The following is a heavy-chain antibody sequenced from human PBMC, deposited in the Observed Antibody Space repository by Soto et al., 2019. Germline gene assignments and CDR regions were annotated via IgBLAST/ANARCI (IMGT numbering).Heavy chain of an antibody. CDR3: ARDRGGITVSSKPLGEWFDP. J-gene: IGHJ5*02. CDR1: GVSLNNFF. V-gene: IGHV4-59*01. Sequence: SETLSLTCTVSGVSLNNFFWSWIRQPPGKGLEWISYVSQGGTASYLSQGETTGYNPSLESRATKSLDLPKNQFSLRLTSVTAADTAVYYCARDRGGITVSSKPLGEWFDPWGQGTLVTVSS. CDR2: VSQGGTASYLSQGETT. D-gene: IGHD3-16*01.